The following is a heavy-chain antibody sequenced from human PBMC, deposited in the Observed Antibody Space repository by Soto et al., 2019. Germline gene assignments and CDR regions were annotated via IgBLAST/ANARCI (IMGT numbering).Heavy chain of an antibody. CDR2: IGTDAAT. J-gene: IGHJ3*02. CDR3: AKDKVDQNSVWDPFDI. CDR1: GFTFRIYA. D-gene: IGHD1-26*01. V-gene: IGHV3-23*01. Sequence: EVQLLESGGDLVQPGGSLRLSCAASGFTFRIYAMSWVRQTPGKGLEWVSSIGTDAATYYADSVKGRFSISRDNSKNTLFLQLSSLRDDDTAIYYCAKDKVDQNSVWDPFDIWGQGTMVSVSS.